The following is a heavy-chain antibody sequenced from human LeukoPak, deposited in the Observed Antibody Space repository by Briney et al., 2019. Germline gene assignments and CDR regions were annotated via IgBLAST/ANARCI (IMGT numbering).Heavy chain of an antibody. Sequence: ASVNVSCKASGYTFTGYYMHWVRQAPGQGLEWMGWINPNSGGTNYAQKFLGRVTMTRDMSISAAYMELSRLRADDTAVYYCAREIVVVTAKGAFDIWGQGTVVTVSS. D-gene: IGHD2-21*02. CDR1: GYTFTGYY. CDR2: INPNSGGT. V-gene: IGHV1-2*02. J-gene: IGHJ3*02. CDR3: AREIVVVTAKGAFDI.